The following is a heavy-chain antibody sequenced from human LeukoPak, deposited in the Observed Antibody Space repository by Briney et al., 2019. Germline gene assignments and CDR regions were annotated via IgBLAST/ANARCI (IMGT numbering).Heavy chain of an antibody. CDR1: GFTFRNYA. CDR2: LTGSGDNT. CDR3: ARIHDYSNYFHWYFDL. Sequence: GGSLRLSCAASGFTFRNYAMTWVRQAPGKGLEWVSVLTGSGDNTYYADSMKGRFTISRDNSKNTLFLQTTSLRAEDTALYYCARIHDYSNYFHWYFDLWGRGTLVTVSS. J-gene: IGHJ2*01. D-gene: IGHD4-11*01. V-gene: IGHV3-23*01.